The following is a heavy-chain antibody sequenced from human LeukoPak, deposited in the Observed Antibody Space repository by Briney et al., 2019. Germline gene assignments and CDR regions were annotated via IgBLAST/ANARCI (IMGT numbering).Heavy chain of an antibody. CDR1: GGSISSGDYY. D-gene: IGHD3-3*01. Sequence: SETLSLTCTVSGGSISSGDYYWSWIRQPPGKGLEWIGYIYYSGSTFYNPSLESRLFISVDTSKNQFSLRLSSVTAADTAVYYCARVRFLEWYFDNWGQGTLVTVSS. J-gene: IGHJ4*02. V-gene: IGHV4-30-4*08. CDR2: IYYSGST. CDR3: ARVRFLEWYFDN.